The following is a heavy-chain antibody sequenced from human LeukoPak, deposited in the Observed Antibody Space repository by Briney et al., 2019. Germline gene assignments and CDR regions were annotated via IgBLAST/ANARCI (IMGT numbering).Heavy chain of an antibody. V-gene: IGHV3-7*01. CDR1: GFSLSNHW. CDR3: ARGHYGLDV. CDR2: INVDGSEK. J-gene: IGHJ6*02. Sequence: GGSLRLSCAASGFSLSNHWVTWVRQAPGKGPEWVAHINVDGSEKDFLDSARGRFTISRDNSKNSVYLQMNTLRVEDTAVYHCARGHYGLDVWGQGTTVTVSS.